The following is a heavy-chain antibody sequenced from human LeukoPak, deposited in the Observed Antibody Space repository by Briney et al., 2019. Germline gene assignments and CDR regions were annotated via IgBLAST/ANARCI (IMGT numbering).Heavy chain of an antibody. Sequence: SVKVSSTAAGGTFISYAIGWVRQAPGQGLEWMGGVIPMFATANYAPKFQDRVTITTDESTSTAYMELRSLRSEDTAVYHCARGLHGDYGYFDYWGQGTLVTVSS. J-gene: IGHJ4*02. D-gene: IGHD4-17*01. CDR3: ARGLHGDYGYFDY. V-gene: IGHV1-69*05. CDR1: GGTFISYA. CDR2: VIPMFATA.